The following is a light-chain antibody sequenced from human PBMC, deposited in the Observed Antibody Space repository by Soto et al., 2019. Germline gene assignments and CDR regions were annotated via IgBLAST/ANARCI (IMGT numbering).Light chain of an antibody. J-gene: IGKJ1*01. Sequence: EIVLTPSPGTLSFSPGERATLSCRASQSVSSSYLAWYQQKPGQAPRLLIYGASTRATGIPARFSGSGSGTEFTLTISSLQSEDFAVYYCKQYSIWRKCGQGTTVDIK. V-gene: IGKV3-15*01. CDR2: GAS. CDR3: KQYSIWRK. CDR1: QSVSSSY.